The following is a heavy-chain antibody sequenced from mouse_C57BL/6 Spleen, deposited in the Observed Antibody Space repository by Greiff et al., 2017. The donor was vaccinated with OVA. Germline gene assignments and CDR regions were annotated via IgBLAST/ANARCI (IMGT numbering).Heavy chain of an antibody. J-gene: IGHJ1*03. V-gene: IGHV5-12*01. CDR2: ISNGGGST. D-gene: IGHD2-5*01. Sequence: EVNVVESGGGLVQPGGSLKLSCAASGFTFSDYYMYWVRQTPEKRLEWVAYISNGGGSTYYPDTVKGRFTISRDNAKNTLYLQMSRLKSEDTAMYYCARNAYYSNYGYFDVWGTGTTVTVSS. CDR3: ARNAYYSNYGYFDV. CDR1: GFTFSDYY.